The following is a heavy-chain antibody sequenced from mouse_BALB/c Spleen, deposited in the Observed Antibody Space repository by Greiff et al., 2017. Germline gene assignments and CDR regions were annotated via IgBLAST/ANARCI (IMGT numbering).Heavy chain of an antibody. CDR1: GYSITSDYA. CDR3: ARISYGNYPYYYAMDY. J-gene: IGHJ4*01. CDR2: ISYSGST. D-gene: IGHD2-10*02. Sequence: VQLQQSGPGLVKPSQSLSLTCTVTGYSITSDYAWNWIRQFPGNKLEWMGYISYSGSTSYNPSLKSRISITRDTSKNQFFLQLNSVTTEDTATYYCARISYGNYPYYYAMDYWGQGTSVTVSS. V-gene: IGHV3-2*02.